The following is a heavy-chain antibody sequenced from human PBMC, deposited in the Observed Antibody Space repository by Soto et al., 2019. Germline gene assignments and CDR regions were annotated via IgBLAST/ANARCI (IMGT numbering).Heavy chain of an antibody. D-gene: IGHD2-8*01. CDR1: GFTFDRHP. CDR2: ISHDGNNK. V-gene: IGHV3-30-3*01. J-gene: IGHJ4*02. Sequence: GASLRLSCAASGFTFDRHPLHWVRQAPGKRLEWVAVISHDGNNKYYADSVKGRFTISRDNSMNMLYLQMHGLRTEDTAIFYCARASGHIYATLHGPFDHLGQGALVTVSS. CDR3: ARASGHIYATLHGPFDH.